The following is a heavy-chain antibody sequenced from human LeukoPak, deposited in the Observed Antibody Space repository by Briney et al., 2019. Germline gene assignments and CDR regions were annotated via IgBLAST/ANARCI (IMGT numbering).Heavy chain of an antibody. Sequence: GGSLRLSCAASGFTVSTNYMSWVRQAPGKGLEWVANIKYDGSEKYYVDSVKGRFTISRNNAKNSLDLQLNSLRVEDTAVYYCKSGGAAPGSFDYWGQGTLVTVSP. D-gene: IGHD6-13*01. V-gene: IGHV3-7*01. CDR3: KSGGAAPGSFDY. J-gene: IGHJ4*02. CDR2: IKYDGSEK. CDR1: GFTVSTNY.